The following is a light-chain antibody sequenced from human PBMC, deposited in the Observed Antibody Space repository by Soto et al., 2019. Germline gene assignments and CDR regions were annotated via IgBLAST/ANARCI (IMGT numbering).Light chain of an antibody. J-gene: IGKJ4*01. Sequence: DIQLTQSPSFLSASVGDRVTITCRASQGIKSHLACYQQRSGKAPKLLIYAASTLQRGVPSRFSGGGSGTEFTLTISSLQPEDFANYYCQRHDNYPLSFGGGTKVEIK. CDR3: QRHDNYPLS. V-gene: IGKV1-9*01. CDR2: AAS. CDR1: QGIKSH.